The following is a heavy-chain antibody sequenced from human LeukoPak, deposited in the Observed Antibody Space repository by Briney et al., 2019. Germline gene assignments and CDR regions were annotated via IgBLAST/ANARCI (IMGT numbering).Heavy chain of an antibody. CDR2: ISWNSGTI. CDR3: AREGISTPALDFDY. Sequence: PGRSLRLSCAASGFTFDDYAMHWVRQAPGKGLEWGSGISWNSGTIGYADSVKGRFTISRDNAKNSLYLQMNSLRAEDTAVYYCAREGISTPALDFDYWGQGTLVTVSS. V-gene: IGHV3-9*01. D-gene: IGHD2-15*01. J-gene: IGHJ4*02. CDR1: GFTFDDYA.